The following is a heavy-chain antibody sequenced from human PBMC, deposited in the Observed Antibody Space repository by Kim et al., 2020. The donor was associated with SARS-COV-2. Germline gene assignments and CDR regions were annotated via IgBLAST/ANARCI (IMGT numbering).Heavy chain of an antibody. J-gene: IGHJ6*02. CDR3: ARGSDYHGLDV. CDR1: GYPFSGFY. Sequence: ASVKVSCKTSGYPFSGFYIHWVRQAPGQGLEWMGWISPNNGATKYAEASQGRVTMTRDTSINTAYLELSRLKFDDTAIYFCARGSDYHGLDVWGRGTTFTVSS. CDR2: ISPNNGAT. V-gene: IGHV1-2*02.